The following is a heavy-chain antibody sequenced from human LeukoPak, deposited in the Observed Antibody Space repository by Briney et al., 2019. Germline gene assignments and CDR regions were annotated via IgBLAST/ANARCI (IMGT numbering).Heavy chain of an antibody. CDR1: GTSISSYY. CDR3: ARGPSDDYYYYYYMDV. D-gene: IGHD1-26*01. V-gene: IGHV4-59*01. J-gene: IGHJ6*03. Sequence: SETLSLTCTVSGTSISSYYWSWIRQPPGKGLEWIGYIYYSGSTNYNPSLKSRVTISVDTSKNQFSLKLSSVTAADTAVYYCARGPSDDYYYYYYMDVWGKGTTVTVSS. CDR2: IYYSGST.